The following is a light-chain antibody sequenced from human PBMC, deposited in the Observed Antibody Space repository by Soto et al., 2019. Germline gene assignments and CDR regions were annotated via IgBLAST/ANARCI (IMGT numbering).Light chain of an antibody. V-gene: IGLV2-14*01. Sequence: QSALTQPASVSGSPGQSITISCTGTSSDVGAYDYVSWYQQSPGKAPKLMIYEVSNRPSGVSNRFSGSKSGDTASLTISVLQAEDEADYYCISYTTTNTLIFGGGTKLTVL. J-gene: IGLJ2*01. CDR2: EVS. CDR1: SSDVGAYDY. CDR3: ISYTTTNTLI.